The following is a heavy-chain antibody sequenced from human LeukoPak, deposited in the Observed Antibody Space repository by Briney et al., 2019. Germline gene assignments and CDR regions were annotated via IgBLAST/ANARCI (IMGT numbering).Heavy chain of an antibody. CDR3: ARGYCSGGSCWDPFDY. CDR2: INAGNGNT. Sequence: GASVKVSCKASGYTFTGYAMHWVRQAPGQRLEWMGWINAGNGNTKYSQKFQGRVTITRDTSASTAYMELSSLRSEDTAVYYCARGYCSGGSCWDPFDYWGQGTLVTVSS. V-gene: IGHV1-3*01. D-gene: IGHD2-15*01. CDR1: GYTFTGYA. J-gene: IGHJ4*02.